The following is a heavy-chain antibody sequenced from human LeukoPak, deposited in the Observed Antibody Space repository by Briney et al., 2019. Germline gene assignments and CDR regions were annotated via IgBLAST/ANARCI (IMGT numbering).Heavy chain of an antibody. CDR2: ISSDGNHK. J-gene: IGHJ4*02. Sequence: PGGSLRLSCAASGFTLSTFGNHWVRQAPGKGLEWVASISSDGNHKYYVGSVEGRFTISRDNSRNTLYLQMNSLRTEDTAVYYCAKAGAYDSRGYYYYLDYWGQGTLVTVPS. CDR3: AKAGAYDSRGYYYYLDY. V-gene: IGHV3-30*18. D-gene: IGHD3-22*01. CDR1: GFTLSTFG.